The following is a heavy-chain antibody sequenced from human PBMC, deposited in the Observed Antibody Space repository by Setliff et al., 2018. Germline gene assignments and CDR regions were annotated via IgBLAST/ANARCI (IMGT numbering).Heavy chain of an antibody. J-gene: IGHJ5*02. CDR2: IYPGDSDT. CDR1: GYSFTNDW. D-gene: IGHD3-10*01. Sequence: GECLKISCKGSGYSFTNDWIGWVRQMPGKGLEWMGIIYPGDSDTRYSPSFQGQVTISVDKSINTAYLQWSSLRASDTAIYYCARHPYYYGSGTYLDNNNRWFDPWGQGTLVTVSS. CDR3: ARHPYYYGSGTYLDNNNRWFDP. V-gene: IGHV5-51*01.